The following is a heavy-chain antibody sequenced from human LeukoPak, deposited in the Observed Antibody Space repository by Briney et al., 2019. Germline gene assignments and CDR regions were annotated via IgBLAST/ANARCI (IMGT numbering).Heavy chain of an antibody. J-gene: IGHJ4*02. D-gene: IGHD1-26*01. CDR2: INTNSGGT. Sequence: ASVKVSRKTSGCTFTDYYIHWVRQAPGQGLEWMGWINTNSGGTNYAQKFQGRVTMTRDTSISTAYMDLSSLTSDDTAVYYCARNLVGPTDVDYWGQGTPVTVSA. CDR1: GCTFTDYY. V-gene: IGHV1-2*02. CDR3: ARNLVGPTDVDY.